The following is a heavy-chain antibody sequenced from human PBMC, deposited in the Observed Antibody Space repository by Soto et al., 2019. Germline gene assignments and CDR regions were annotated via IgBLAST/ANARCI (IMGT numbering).Heavy chain of an antibody. CDR1: AESFSGYY. CDR2: ISRRGVT. Sequence: SETLSLTCAVYAESFSGYYWTWIRQSPGQGLEWIGEISRRGVTSYNPSLESRVTISADTSKSQFSLKLTSVTAADTAVYYCATNIEAAAGPFDYWGQGALVTVSS. D-gene: IGHD6-13*01. CDR3: ATNIEAAAGPFDY. V-gene: IGHV4-34*01. J-gene: IGHJ4*02.